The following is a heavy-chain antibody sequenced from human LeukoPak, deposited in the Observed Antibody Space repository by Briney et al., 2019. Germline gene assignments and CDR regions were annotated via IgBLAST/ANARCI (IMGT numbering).Heavy chain of an antibody. J-gene: IGHJ6*02. CDR2: ISGSGGST. CDR1: GFTFSSYA. V-gene: IGHV3-23*01. Sequence: HTGGSLRLSCAASGFTFSSYAMSWVRQAPGKGLEWVSAISGSGGSTYYADSVKGRFTISRDNSKNTLYLQMNSLRAEDTAVYYCAKDGSMSIAARRVYYYGVDVWGQGTTVTVSS. CDR3: AKDGSMSIAARRVYYYGVDV. D-gene: IGHD6-6*01.